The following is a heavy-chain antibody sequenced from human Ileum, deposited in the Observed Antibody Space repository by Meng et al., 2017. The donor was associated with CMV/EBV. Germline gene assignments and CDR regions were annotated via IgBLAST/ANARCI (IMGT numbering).Heavy chain of an antibody. CDR3: ARERGYGSGSYFHSWFDP. CDR1: GSFSGQ. J-gene: IGHJ5*02. D-gene: IGHD3-10*01. Sequence: GSFSGQWSWIRQPPGKGLEWIGEINHSGSTNYNPSLKSRVTISVDTSRNQFSLKLSSMTVADTAVYYCARERGYGSGSYFHSWFDPWGQGTLVTVSS. CDR2: INHSGST. V-gene: IGHV4-34*01.